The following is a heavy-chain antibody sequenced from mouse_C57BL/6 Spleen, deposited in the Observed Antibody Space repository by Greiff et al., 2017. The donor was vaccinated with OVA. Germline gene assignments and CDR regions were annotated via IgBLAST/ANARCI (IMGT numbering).Heavy chain of an antibody. D-gene: IGHD4-1*01. CDR2: ISDGGSYT. Sequence: EVQVVESGGGLVKPGGSLKLSCAASGFTFSSYAMSWVRQTPEKRLEWVATISDGGSYTYYPDNVKGRFTISRDNAKNNLYLQMSHLKSEDTAMYYCARDTGTWGQGTLVTVSA. CDR1: GFTFSSYA. V-gene: IGHV5-4*01. CDR3: ARDTGT. J-gene: IGHJ3*02.